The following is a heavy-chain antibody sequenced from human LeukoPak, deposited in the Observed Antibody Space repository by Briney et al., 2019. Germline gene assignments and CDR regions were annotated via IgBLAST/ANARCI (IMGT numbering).Heavy chain of an antibody. CDR3: ARIPLGYSGAYYFDY. J-gene: IGHJ4*02. CDR2: ISSSGSV. D-gene: IGHD5-12*01. V-gene: IGHV4-4*09. Sequence: SETLSLTCTVSRGSISGSIRSYYWSWLRQPPGKGLEWIGYISSSGSVNDNPSLRSRVTISVDTSKDQFFLNLSSVSAADTAVYYCARIPLGYSGAYYFDYWGQGTLVTVSP. CDR1: RGSISGSIRSYY.